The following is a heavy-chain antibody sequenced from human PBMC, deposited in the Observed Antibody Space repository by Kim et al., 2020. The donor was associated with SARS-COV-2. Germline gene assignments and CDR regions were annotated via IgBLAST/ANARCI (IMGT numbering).Heavy chain of an antibody. CDR1: GFTFSSYA. CDR3: AKGYTKHRWLGPGPAAGDFDY. CDR2: ISGSGGST. D-gene: IGHD6-13*01. V-gene: IGHV3-23*01. Sequence: GGSLRLSCAASGFTFSSYAMSWVRQAPGKGLEWVSAISGSGGSTYYADSVKGRFTISRDNSKNTLYLQMNSLRAEDTAVYYCAKGYTKHRWLGPGPAAGDFDYWGQGTLVTVSS. J-gene: IGHJ4*02.